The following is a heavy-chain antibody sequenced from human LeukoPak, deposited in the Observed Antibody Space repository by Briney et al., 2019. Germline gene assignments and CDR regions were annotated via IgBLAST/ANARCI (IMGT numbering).Heavy chain of an antibody. V-gene: IGHV3-33*01. CDR1: GFTFSSYG. D-gene: IGHD4-17*01. J-gene: IGHJ4*02. Sequence: GRSLRLSCAASGFTFSSYGMHWVRQAPGKGLEWVAVIWYDGSNKYYADSVKGRFTISRDNSKNTLYLQMNSLRAEDTAVYYCARARGDYGDYAYYIDYWGQGTLVTVSS. CDR2: IWYDGSNK. CDR3: ARARGDYGDYAYYIDY.